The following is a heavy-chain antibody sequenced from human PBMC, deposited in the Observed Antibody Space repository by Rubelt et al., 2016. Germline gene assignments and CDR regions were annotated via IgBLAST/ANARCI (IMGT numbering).Heavy chain of an antibody. CDR1: GGSFSGYY. CDR2: INHSGST. V-gene: IGHV4-34*01. J-gene: IGHJ4*02. CDR3: ARGKEGLGVTMMDY. D-gene: IGHD3-22*01. Sequence: QLQLQESGPGLVKPSETLSLTCAVYGGSFSGYYWSWIRQPPGKGLEWIGEINHSGSTNYNPSLKSRVTISVDPSKNQFSLKLSSVTAADTAVYYCARGKEGLGVTMMDYWGQGTLVTVSS.